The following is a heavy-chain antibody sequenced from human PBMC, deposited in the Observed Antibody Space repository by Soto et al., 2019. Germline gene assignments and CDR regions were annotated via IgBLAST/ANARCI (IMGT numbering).Heavy chain of an antibody. CDR2: INPNDGTT. V-gene: IGHV1-46*04. CDR1: GSTFTTSY. CDR3: ARISAPYGPRNFLES. D-gene: IGHD2-21*01. J-gene: IGHJ4*02. Sequence: QVQLVQSGAEVKKPGASVKVSCKVSGSTFTTSYLHWVRQAPGQGLEWMGKINPNDGTTRYAQSLQGRMSMTRDTSTSTVYMELRSLGSEDSARYFCARISAPYGPRNFLESWGQGTLVTVSS.